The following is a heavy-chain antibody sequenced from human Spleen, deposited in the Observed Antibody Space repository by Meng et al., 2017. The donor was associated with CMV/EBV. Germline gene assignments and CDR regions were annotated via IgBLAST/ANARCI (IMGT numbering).Heavy chain of an antibody. CDR3: ARGNSCREWFDP. Sequence: VELVQWRGGLLNPSGTLSLTFRVYCGSLSGYYRSWIRQPPGKGLVWIGEINHIGSTNYNPSLKSRVAISVDTSKNQFSLKLSSVTSADTAVYYCARGNSCREWFDPWGQGTLVTVSS. D-gene: IGHD1-26*01. J-gene: IGHJ5*02. V-gene: IGHV4-34*01. CDR1: CGSLSGYY. CDR2: INHIGST.